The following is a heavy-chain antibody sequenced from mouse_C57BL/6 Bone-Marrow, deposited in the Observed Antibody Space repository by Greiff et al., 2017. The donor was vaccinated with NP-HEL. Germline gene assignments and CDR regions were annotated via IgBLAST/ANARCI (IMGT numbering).Heavy chain of an antibody. D-gene: IGHD1-1*01. V-gene: IGHV1-62-2*01. Sequence: LMKPGASVKLSCKASGYTFTEYTIHWVKQRSGQGLEWIGWFYPGSGSIKYNEKFKDKATLTADKSSSTVYMELSRLTSEDSAVYFCARHEDGHYYGSRSFAYWGQGTLVTVSA. CDR2: FYPGSGSI. CDR3: ARHEDGHYYGSRSFAY. CDR1: GYTFTEYT. J-gene: IGHJ3*01.